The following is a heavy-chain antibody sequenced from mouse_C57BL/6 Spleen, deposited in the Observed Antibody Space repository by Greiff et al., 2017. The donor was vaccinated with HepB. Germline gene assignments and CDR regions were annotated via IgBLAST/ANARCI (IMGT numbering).Heavy chain of an antibody. J-gene: IGHJ3*01. Sequence: VQLQQSGAELVRPGTSVKVSCKASGYAFTNYLIEWVKQRPGQGLEWIGVINPGSGGTNYNEKFKGKATLTADKSSSTAYMQLSSLTSEDSAVYFCASRLSYGRGCAYWGQGTLVTVSA. CDR1: GYAFTNYL. CDR2: INPGSGGT. CDR3: ASRLSYGRGCAY. D-gene: IGHD1-1*01. V-gene: IGHV1-54*01.